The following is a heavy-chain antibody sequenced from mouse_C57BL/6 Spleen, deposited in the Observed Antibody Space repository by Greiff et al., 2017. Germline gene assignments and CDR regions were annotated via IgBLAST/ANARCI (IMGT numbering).Heavy chain of an antibody. Sequence: VQLQQSGAELVKPGASVKMSCKASGYTFTSYWITWVKQRPGQGLEWIGDIYPCSGSTNYHEKFKSKATLTVDTSSSTAYMQLSSLTSEVSAVYYWAREGRVYYGNYEGFAYWGQGTLVTVSA. D-gene: IGHD2-1*01. CDR2: IYPCSGST. CDR3: AREGRVYYGNYEGFAY. V-gene: IGHV1-55*01. CDR1: GYTFTSYW. J-gene: IGHJ3*01.